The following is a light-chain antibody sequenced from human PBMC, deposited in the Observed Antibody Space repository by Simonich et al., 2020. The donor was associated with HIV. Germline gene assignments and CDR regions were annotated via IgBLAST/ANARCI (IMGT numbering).Light chain of an antibody. J-gene: IGLJ3*02. CDR1: SGRIASNY. CDR2: EDN. V-gene: IGLV6-57*03. CDR3: QSYDSSIV. Sequence: NFMLTQPHSVSESPGKTVTISCTRSSGRIASNYVQCYQQRPGSAPTTVIYEDNQRPSGVPDRFSGSIDSSSNSASLTISGLKTEDEADYYCQSYDSSIVFGGGTKLTVL.